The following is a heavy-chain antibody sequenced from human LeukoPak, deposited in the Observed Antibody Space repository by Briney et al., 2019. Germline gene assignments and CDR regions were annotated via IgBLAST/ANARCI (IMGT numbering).Heavy chain of an antibody. CDR1: GYSFSDHW. J-gene: IGHJ4*02. D-gene: IGHD6-25*01. CDR3: ARRGPAAGYFEY. Sequence: GESLKISCRGSGYSFSDHWIGWVRQTPEKSLEWLGIIYPGDSDTRYNPSFQGQVTMSADKSINTAYLRWSSLKASDTAMYYCARRGPAAGYFEYWGQGAPVTVSS. V-gene: IGHV5-51*01. CDR2: IYPGDSDT.